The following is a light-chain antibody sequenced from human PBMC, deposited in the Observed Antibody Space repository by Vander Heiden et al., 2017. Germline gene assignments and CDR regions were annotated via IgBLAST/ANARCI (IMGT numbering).Light chain of an antibody. Sequence: QSALTHPRSVSESPGQSVTISCTGTSSDVGGYNYVSWYQQHPGKAPKLMIYDVSKRPSGVPDRFSGSKSGNTASLTISGLQAEDEADYYCCSYAGTYTFAVVFGGGTKLTVL. J-gene: IGLJ2*01. CDR3: CSYAGTYTFAVV. CDR1: SSDVGGYNY. CDR2: DVS. V-gene: IGLV2-11*01.